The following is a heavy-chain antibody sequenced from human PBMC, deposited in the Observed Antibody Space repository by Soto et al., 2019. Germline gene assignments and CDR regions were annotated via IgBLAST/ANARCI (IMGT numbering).Heavy chain of an antibody. Sequence: ESGGGVVQPGRSLRLSCAASGFTFSSYAMHWVRQAPGKGLEWVAVISYDGSNKYYADSVKGRFTISRDNSKNTLYLQMNSLRAEDTAVYYCASPAGYYYGMDVWGQGTTVTVSS. CDR1: GFTFSSYA. V-gene: IGHV3-30-3*01. CDR2: ISYDGSNK. J-gene: IGHJ6*02. CDR3: ASPAGYYYGMDV.